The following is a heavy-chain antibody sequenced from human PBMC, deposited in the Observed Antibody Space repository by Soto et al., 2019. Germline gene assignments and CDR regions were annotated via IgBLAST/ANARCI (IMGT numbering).Heavy chain of an antibody. D-gene: IGHD1-26*01. CDR3: TTNRMVGAVDY. V-gene: IGHV3-74*01. CDR1: GFTFSSYW. Sequence: EVQLVESGGGLVQPGGSLRLSCAASGFTFSSYWMNWVRQAPGKGLVWVSRVSSDGSSTNYADSVEGRFTISRDNAKNTLYLQMDSLRAEDTAVYYCTTNRMVGAVDYWGQGILVTVSS. J-gene: IGHJ4*02. CDR2: VSSDGSST.